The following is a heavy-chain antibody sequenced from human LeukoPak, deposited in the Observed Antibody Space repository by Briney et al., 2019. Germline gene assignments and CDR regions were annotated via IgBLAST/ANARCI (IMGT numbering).Heavy chain of an antibody. J-gene: IGHJ5*02. CDR3: ARDKEDCSSTSCNNWFDP. CDR1: GYSISSGYY. Sequence: SETLSLTCAVSGYSISSGYYWGWIRQPPGKGLEWIGSIYHSGSTYYNPSLKSRVTISVDTSKNQFSLKLSSVTAADTAVYYCARDKEDCSSTSCNNWFDPWGQGTLVTVSS. D-gene: IGHD2-2*01. CDR2: IYHSGST. V-gene: IGHV4-38-2*02.